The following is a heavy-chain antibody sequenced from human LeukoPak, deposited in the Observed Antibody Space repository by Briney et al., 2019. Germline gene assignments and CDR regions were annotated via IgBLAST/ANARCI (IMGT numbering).Heavy chain of an antibody. J-gene: IGHJ4*02. CDR3: ARNYYDTSGYYYFDY. D-gene: IGHD3-22*01. Sequence: GESLKISCKGSGYNFTSYWIGWVRQMPGKGLEGMGIIYPGDSETRYNPSLQGQVTISADKSISTAYLQWSSLKASDTAMYYCARNYYDTSGYYYFDYWGQGTLVTVSS. CDR2: IYPGDSET. CDR1: GYNFTSYW. V-gene: IGHV5-51*01.